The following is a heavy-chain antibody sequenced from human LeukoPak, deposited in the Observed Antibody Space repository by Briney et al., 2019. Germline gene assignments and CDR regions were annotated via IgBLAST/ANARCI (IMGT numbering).Heavy chain of an antibody. D-gene: IGHD3-9*01. CDR2: IWYDGSNK. J-gene: IGHJ4*02. V-gene: IGHV3-33*08. CDR3: ARASYDILTGHKPLDY. CDR1: GFSLKDRA. Sequence: PGGSLRLSCAASGFSLKDRAMHWVRQAPGKGLEWVAVIWYDGSNKYYADSVKGRFTISRDNSKNTLYLQMNSLRAEDTAVYYCARASYDILTGHKPLDYWGQGTLVTVSS.